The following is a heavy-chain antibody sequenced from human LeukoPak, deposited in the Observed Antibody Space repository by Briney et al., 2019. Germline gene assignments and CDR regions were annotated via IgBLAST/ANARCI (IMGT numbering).Heavy chain of an antibody. Sequence: GGSLRLSCAASGFTFSSYAMSWVRQAPGKGLEWVSYISSSGSTVYYADSVKGRFTISRDNAKNSLYLQMNSLRAEDTAVYYCAELGITMIGGVWGKGTTVTISS. CDR3: AELGITMIGGV. V-gene: IGHV3-48*03. D-gene: IGHD3-10*02. J-gene: IGHJ6*04. CDR2: ISSSGSTV. CDR1: GFTFSSYA.